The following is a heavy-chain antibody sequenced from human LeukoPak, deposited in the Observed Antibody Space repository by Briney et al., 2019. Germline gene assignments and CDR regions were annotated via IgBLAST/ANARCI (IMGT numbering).Heavy chain of an antibody. CDR2: INSDGSST. CDR1: GFTFSSYW. Sequence: QSGGSLRLSCAASGFTFSSYWMHWVRQAPGKGLVWVSRINSDGSSTSYADSVKGRFTISRDNAKNTLYLQMNSLRAEDTAIYYCASLSGFADAFDIWGQGTMVTVSS. CDR3: ASLSGFADAFDI. D-gene: IGHD3-9*01. J-gene: IGHJ3*02. V-gene: IGHV3-74*01.